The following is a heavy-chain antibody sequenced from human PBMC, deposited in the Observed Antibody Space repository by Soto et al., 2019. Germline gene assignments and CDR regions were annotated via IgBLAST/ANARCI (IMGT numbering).Heavy chain of an antibody. CDR3: AKVNDFWSGYYFDY. V-gene: IGHV3-23*01. CDR1: GFTFSSYA. J-gene: IGHJ4*02. Sequence: AGGSLRLSCAASGFTFSSYAMSWVRQAPGKGLEWVSAISGSGGSTYYADSVKGRFTISRDNSKNTLYLQMNSLRAEDTAVYYCAKVNDFWSGYYFDYWGQGTLVTVSS. CDR2: ISGSGGST. D-gene: IGHD3-3*01.